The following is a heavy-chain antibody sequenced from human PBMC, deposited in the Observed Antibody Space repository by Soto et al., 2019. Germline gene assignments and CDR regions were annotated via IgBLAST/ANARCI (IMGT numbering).Heavy chain of an antibody. V-gene: IGHV3-30*18. J-gene: IGHJ3*02. Sequence: QVQLVESGGGVVQPGRSLRLSCAASGFTFSSYGMHWVRQAPGKGLEWVAVISYDGSNKYYADSVKGRFTISRDNXKXXLYLQMNSLRAEDTAVYYCAKDRRFYDFPEGAFDIWGQGTMVTVSS. CDR2: ISYDGSNK. CDR1: GFTFSSYG. D-gene: IGHD3-3*01. CDR3: AKDRRFYDFPEGAFDI.